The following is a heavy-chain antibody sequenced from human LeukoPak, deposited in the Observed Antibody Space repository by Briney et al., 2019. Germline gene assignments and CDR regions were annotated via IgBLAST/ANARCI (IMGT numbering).Heavy chain of an antibody. Sequence: PGGSLRLSCAASGFTFSYYTMHWVRQAPGKGLEWVTAISYDGSLKYYADSVRGRFTISRDNSKNTLYLQMNSLRTDDTAVYYCARVSLERQLWLPFDYWGQGTLVTVSS. V-gene: IGHV3-30*04. CDR3: ARVSLERQLWLPFDY. J-gene: IGHJ4*02. D-gene: IGHD5-18*01. CDR2: ISYDGSLK. CDR1: GFTFSYYT.